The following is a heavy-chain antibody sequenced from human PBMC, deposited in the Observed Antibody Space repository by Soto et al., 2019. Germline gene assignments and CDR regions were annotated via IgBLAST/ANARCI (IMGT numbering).Heavy chain of an antibody. CDR2: IVVGSGNT. CDR1: GFTFTSSA. D-gene: IGHD3-9*01. CDR3: AAYRSYDILTSYVDYYYGMDV. V-gene: IGHV1-58*02. J-gene: IGHJ6*02. Sequence: SVKVSCKASGFTFTSSAIQWVRQARGQRLEWIGWIVVGSGNTNYAQKFQERVTITRDMSTSTAYMELSSLRSEDTAVYYCAAYRSYDILTSYVDYYYGMDVWGQGTTVTVSS.